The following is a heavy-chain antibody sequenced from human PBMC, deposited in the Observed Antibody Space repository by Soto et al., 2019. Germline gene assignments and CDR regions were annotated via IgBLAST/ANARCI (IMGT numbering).Heavy chain of an antibody. J-gene: IGHJ5*02. D-gene: IGHD3-9*01. Sequence: QVKLVQSGAAVKKPGSSVKVSCKASGGTFSSYTISWVRQAPGQGLEWMGRIIPILGIANYAQKFQGRVTITADKSTSTAYMELSSLRSEDTAVYYCARDHDILTEEVVWGWFDPWGQGTLVTVSS. CDR2: IIPILGIA. CDR3: ARDHDILTEEVVWGWFDP. V-gene: IGHV1-69*08. CDR1: GGTFSSYT.